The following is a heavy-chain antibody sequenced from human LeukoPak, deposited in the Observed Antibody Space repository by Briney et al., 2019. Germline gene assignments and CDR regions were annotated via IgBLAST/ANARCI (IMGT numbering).Heavy chain of an antibody. Sequence: GESLKISCKGSGYSFTSYWIGWVRQMPGKGLEWMGIIYPGDSDTRYSPSFQGQVTTSADKSISTAYLQWSSLKASDTAMYYCARRYCSSTSCYDFDYWGQGTLVTVSS. V-gene: IGHV5-51*01. D-gene: IGHD2-2*01. J-gene: IGHJ4*02. CDR2: IYPGDSDT. CDR1: GYSFTSYW. CDR3: ARRYCSSTSCYDFDY.